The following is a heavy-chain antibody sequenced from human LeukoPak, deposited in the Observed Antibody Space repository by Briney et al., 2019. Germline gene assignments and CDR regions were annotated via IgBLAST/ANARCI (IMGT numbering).Heavy chain of an antibody. V-gene: IGHV3-48*04. CDR1: GFTFSSYA. D-gene: IGHD3-22*01. J-gene: IGHJ4*02. CDR2: ISRGGSTM. Sequence: GGSLRLSCAASGFTFSSYAMHWIRQAPGKGLEWVSYISRGGSTMYYADSVKGRFTISRDNAKNSLYLQMNSLRAEDTAVYYCARHSGGYPNAPFDYWGQGTLVTVSS. CDR3: ARHSGGYPNAPFDY.